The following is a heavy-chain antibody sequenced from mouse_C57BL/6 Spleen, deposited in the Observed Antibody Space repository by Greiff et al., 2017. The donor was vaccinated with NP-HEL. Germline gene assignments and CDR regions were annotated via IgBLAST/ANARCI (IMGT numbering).Heavy chain of an antibody. CDR1: GYAFSSSW. Sequence: VQLKESGPELVKPGASVKISCKASGYAFSSSWMNWVKQRPGKGLEWIGRIYPGDGDTNYNGKFKGKATLTADKSSSTAYMQLSSLTSEDSAVYFCLNWDAYWGQGTLVTVSA. V-gene: IGHV1-82*01. CDR2: IYPGDGDT. D-gene: IGHD4-1*01. CDR3: LNWDAY. J-gene: IGHJ3*01.